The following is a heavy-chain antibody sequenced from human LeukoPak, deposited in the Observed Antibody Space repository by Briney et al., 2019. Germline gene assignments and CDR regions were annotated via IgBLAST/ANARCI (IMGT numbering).Heavy chain of an antibody. CDR3: AREELGYCSSTSCYPQTYYYYMDV. J-gene: IGHJ6*03. V-gene: IGHV1-2*02. Sequence: ASVKVSCKASGGTFSSYAISWVRQAPGQGLEWMGWINPNSGGTNYAQKFQGRVTMTRDTSISTAYMELSRLRSDDTAVYYCAREELGYCSSTSCYPQTYYYYMDVWGKGTTVTVSS. CDR2: INPNSGGT. D-gene: IGHD2-2*01. CDR1: GGTFSSYA.